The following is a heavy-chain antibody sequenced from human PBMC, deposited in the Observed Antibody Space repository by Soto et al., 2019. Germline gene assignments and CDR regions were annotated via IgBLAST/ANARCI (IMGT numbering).Heavy chain of an antibody. V-gene: IGHV1-69*01. D-gene: IGHD3-16*01. CDR3: ARTRGGGDPDYYYGMDV. J-gene: IGHJ6*02. CDR1: GGTFSSYA. Sequence: QVQLVQSGAEVKKPGSSVKVSCKASGGTFSSYAISWVRQAPGQGLEWMGGIIPIFGTANYAQKVQGRVTSTASQSTGPAYGGVGSRGSGATAGYYCARTRGGGDPDYYYGMDVWGQGTTVTVSS. CDR2: IIPIFGTA.